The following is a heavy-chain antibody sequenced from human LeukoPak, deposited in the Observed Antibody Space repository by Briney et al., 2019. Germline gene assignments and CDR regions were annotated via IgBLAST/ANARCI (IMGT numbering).Heavy chain of an antibody. CDR2: IKQDGSEK. J-gene: IGHJ4*02. CDR3: VRDVIHSYFDI. D-gene: IGHD2-21*01. V-gene: IGHV3-7*01. Sequence: PGGSLRLSCAASGFTFSSYWMSWVRQAPGKGLEWVANIKQDGSEKYYVDSVKGRFTISRDNAKNSLYLQMDGLRAEDTAVYYCVRDVIHSYFDIWGQGVLVTVSS. CDR1: GFTFSSYW.